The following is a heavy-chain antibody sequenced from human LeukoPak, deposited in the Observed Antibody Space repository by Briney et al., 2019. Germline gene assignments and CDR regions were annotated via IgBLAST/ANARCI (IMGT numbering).Heavy chain of an antibody. CDR1: GFTFSSYW. J-gene: IGHJ4*02. D-gene: IGHD6-19*01. CDR2: IKQDGSEK. CDR3: AGDSGGWPGGY. Sequence: GGSLRLSCAASGFTFSSYWMSWVRQAPGKGLEWVANIKQDGSEKYYVDSVKGRFTISRNNAKNSLYLQMNSLRAEDTAVYYCAGDSGGWPGGYWGQGTLVTVSS. V-gene: IGHV3-7*01.